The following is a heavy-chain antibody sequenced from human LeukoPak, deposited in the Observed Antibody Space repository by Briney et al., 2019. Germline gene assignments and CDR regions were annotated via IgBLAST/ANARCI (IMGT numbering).Heavy chain of an antibody. CDR3: AKDGHSLVLRYFDSHSDWGYYMDV. J-gene: IGHJ6*03. D-gene: IGHD3-9*01. V-gene: IGHV3-23*01. CDR2: ISGSGGST. Sequence: PGGSLRLSCVASRFTFSSYAMSWVRQAPGKGLEWVSAISGSGGSTYYADSVKGRFTISRDNSKNTLYLQMNSLRAEDTAVYYCAKDGHSLVLRYFDSHSDWGYYMDVWGKGTTVTISS. CDR1: RFTFSSYA.